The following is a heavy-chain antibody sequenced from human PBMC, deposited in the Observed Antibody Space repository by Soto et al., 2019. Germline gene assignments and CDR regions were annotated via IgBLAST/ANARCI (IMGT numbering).Heavy chain of an antibody. V-gene: IGHV4-30-2*01. J-gene: IGHJ3*02. D-gene: IGHD3-10*01. CDR2: IYHSGST. CDR1: GGSISSGGYS. Sequence: PSETLSLTCAVSGGSISSGGYSWSWIRQPPGKGLEWIGYIYHSGSTYYNPSLKSRVTISVDRSKNQFSLELSSVTAADTAVYYCARLGPRLDGFDIWGQGTMVTVSS. CDR3: ARLGPRLDGFDI.